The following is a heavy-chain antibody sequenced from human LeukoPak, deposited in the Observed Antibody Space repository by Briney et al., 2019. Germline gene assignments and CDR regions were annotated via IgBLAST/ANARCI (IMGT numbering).Heavy chain of an antibody. CDR1: GYTLTELS. CDR3: ATKWELPMGFDY. D-gene: IGHD1-26*01. CDR2: FDPEDGET. J-gene: IGHJ4*02. V-gene: IGHV1-24*01. Sequence: GASVKVSCKVSGYTLTELSMHWVRQAPGKGLEWMGGFDPEDGETIYAQKFQGRVTMTEDTSTDTAYMELSSLRSEDTAVYYCATKWELPMGFDYWGQGTLVTVSS.